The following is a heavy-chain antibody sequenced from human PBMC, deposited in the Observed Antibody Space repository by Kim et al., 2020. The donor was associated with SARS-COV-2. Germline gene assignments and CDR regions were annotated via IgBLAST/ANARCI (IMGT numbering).Heavy chain of an antibody. J-gene: IGHJ6*02. CDR3: AKAPMSQVRGALMDV. Sequence: GGSLRLSCAASGFTFSSYGMHWVRQAPGKGLEWVAVISYDGSNKYYADSVKGRFTISRDNSKNTLYLQMNSLRAEDTAVYYCAKAPMSQVRGALMDVWGQGTTVTVSS. CDR2: ISYDGSNK. CDR1: GFTFSSYG. D-gene: IGHD3-10*01. V-gene: IGHV3-30*18.